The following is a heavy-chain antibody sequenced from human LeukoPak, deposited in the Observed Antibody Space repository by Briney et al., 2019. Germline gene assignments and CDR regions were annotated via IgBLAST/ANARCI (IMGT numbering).Heavy chain of an antibody. CDR3: ARDEVGGTGWFDP. Sequence: ASVKVSCKASGYTFTGYYLHWVRQAPGQGLEWMGWINPNSGGTNYAQKFQGRVTMTRDTSISTAYMELSRLTSDDTALYYCARDEVGGTGWFDPWGQGTLVTVSS. V-gene: IGHV1-2*02. CDR1: GYTFTGYY. J-gene: IGHJ5*02. CDR2: INPNSGGT. D-gene: IGHD1-26*01.